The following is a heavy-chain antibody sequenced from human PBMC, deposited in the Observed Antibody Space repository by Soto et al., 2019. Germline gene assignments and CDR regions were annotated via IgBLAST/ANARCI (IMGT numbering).Heavy chain of an antibody. CDR2: IYSTGST. V-gene: IGHV4-59*08. CDR1: GDSISGYY. D-gene: IGHD2-2*01. J-gene: IGHJ5*02. Sequence: SETLSLTCTVSGDSISGYYWAWIRQPPGKGLEWIAYIYSTGSTNYNPSLKSRVTISVDTSNNQFSLKLTSVTTADTAVFYCARLGAYCSSANCPWGTMYNWFDPWGQGTLVTVSS. CDR3: ARLGAYCSSANCPWGTMYNWFDP.